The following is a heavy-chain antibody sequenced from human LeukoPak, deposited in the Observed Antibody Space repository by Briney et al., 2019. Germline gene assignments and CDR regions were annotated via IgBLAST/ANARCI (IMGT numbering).Heavy chain of an antibody. J-gene: IGHJ5*02. CDR1: GFTVSSNY. CDR2: IYTGGST. D-gene: IGHD6-19*01. CDR3: AKDSRKDYSSGWLPQPRNWFDP. V-gene: IGHV3-66*01. Sequence: PGGSLRLSCAASGFTVSSNYMSWVRQAPGKGLEWVSIIYTGGSTYYADSVKGRFTISRDNSKNTLYLQMNSLRAEDTAVYYCAKDSRKDYSSGWLPQPRNWFDPWGQGTLVTVSS.